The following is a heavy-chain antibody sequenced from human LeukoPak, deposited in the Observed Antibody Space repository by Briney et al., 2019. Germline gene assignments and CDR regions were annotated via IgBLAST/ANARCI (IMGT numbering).Heavy chain of an antibody. J-gene: IGHJ4*02. CDR3: AREDSSQGIDY. V-gene: IGHV3-48*03. Sequence: GGSLRLSCAASGFAFSSYEMNWVRQAPGKGLEWVSYISSSGSTIYYADSVKGRFTISRDNAKNSLYLQMNSLRAEDTAVYYCAREDSSQGIDYWGQGTLVTVSS. CDR1: GFAFSSYE. CDR2: ISSSGSTI. D-gene: IGHD6-13*01.